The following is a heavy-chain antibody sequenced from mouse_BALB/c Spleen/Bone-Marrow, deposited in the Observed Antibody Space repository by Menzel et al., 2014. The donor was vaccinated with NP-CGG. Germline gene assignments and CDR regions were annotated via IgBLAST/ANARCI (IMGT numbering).Heavy chain of an antibody. D-gene: IGHD4-1*01. Sequence: EVMLVESGGGLVKPGGSLKLSCAASGFAFSSYDMSWVRQTPEKRLEWVATISSGGSYTYYPDSVKGRFTISRDNARNPLFLQMSSLRAEDTALYYCARQGNWDGYFDVWGAGTTVTVSS. V-gene: IGHV5-9*02. J-gene: IGHJ1*01. CDR2: ISSGGSYT. CDR3: ARQGNWDGYFDV. CDR1: GFAFSSYD.